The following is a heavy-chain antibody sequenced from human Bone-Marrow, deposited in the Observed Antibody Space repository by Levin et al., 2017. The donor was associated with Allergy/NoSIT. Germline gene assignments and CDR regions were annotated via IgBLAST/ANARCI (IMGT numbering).Heavy chain of an antibody. Sequence: GGSLRLSCAASGFSFWHYTMNWVRQAPGKGLEWVSRISSSGDSTNYADSVKGRFTFSRDNAKNSLYLQLNRLRDEDTALYYCARDPTRGYYDSSGYSGDHWGQGTLDTLSS. J-gene: IGHJ4*02. CDR3: ARDPTRGYYDSSGYSGDH. CDR1: GFSFWHYT. V-gene: IGHV3-48*02. CDR2: ISSSGDST. D-gene: IGHD3-22*01.